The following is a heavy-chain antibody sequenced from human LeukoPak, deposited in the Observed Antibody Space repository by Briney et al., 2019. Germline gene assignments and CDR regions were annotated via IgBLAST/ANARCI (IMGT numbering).Heavy chain of an antibody. CDR1: GFIFSLYP. Sequence: PGGSLRLSCAASGFIFSLYPMSWVRQAPGKGVEWVSPFCGSCCHTYYADSVKGRFTIPRDNSKNTLYLQMNSLRAEDTAVYYCAKEGLPKGTASIVCWGQGTLVTVSS. CDR3: AKEGLPKGTASIVC. CDR2: FCGSCCHT. J-gene: IGHJ4*02. V-gene: IGHV3-23*01. D-gene: IGHD5-18*01.